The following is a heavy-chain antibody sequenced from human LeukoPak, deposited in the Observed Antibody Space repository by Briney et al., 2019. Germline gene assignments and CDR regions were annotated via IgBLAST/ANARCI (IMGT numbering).Heavy chain of an antibody. V-gene: IGHV1-18*01. CDR2: ISSYNGNT. D-gene: IGHD3-3*01. J-gene: IGHJ4*02. CDR1: GDTFTRYC. CDR3: ARAGRRLFGVLIPLSFDY. Sequence: ASEKVSCKASGDTFTRYCISGGRQAPGQGREGMGWISSYNGNTNYAQKLQGRVTMTTDTSTSTAYMELRSLRSGDTAVYYCARAGRRLFGVLIPLSFDYWGQGTPVTVSS.